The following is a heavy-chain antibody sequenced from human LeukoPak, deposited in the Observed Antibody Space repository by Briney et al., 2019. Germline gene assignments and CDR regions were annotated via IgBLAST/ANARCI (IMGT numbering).Heavy chain of an antibody. J-gene: IGHJ4*02. V-gene: IGHV4-61*01. CDR3: ARGGYHSYYFDY. Sequence: PSETLSLTCTVSGGSVSSGSYYWSWIRQPPGKGLEWIGYIYYSGSTNYNPSLKSRVTISVDTSKNQFSLKLSSVTAAGTAVYYCARGGYHSYYFDYWGQGTLVTVSS. D-gene: IGHD3-16*02. CDR2: IYYSGST. CDR1: GGSVSSGSYY.